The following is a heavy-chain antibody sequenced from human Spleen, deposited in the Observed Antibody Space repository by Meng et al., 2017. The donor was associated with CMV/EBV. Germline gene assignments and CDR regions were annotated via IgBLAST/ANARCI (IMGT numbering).Heavy chain of an antibody. Sequence: SETLSLTCTVSGGSISSYYWSWIRQPPGKGLEWIGYIYYSGSTNYNPSLKSRVTISVDTSKNQFSLKLSSVTAADTAVYYCARGSRAYCSSTSCLRGGMDVWGQGTTVTVSS. D-gene: IGHD2-2*01. CDR1: GGSISSYY. CDR3: ARGSRAYCSSTSCLRGGMDV. V-gene: IGHV4-59*12. CDR2: IYYSGST. J-gene: IGHJ6*02.